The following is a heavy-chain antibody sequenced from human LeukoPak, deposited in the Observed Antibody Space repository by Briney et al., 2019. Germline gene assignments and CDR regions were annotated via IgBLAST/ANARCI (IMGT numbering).Heavy chain of an antibody. V-gene: IGHV1-18*01. Sequence: ASVKVSCKASGYTFTSYGISWVRQAPGQGVEGMGWISAYNGNTNYAQKLQGRVTMTTDTSTSTAYMELRSLRSDDTAVYYCARFEQSYYYDSSGSYGYWGQGTLVTVSS. CDR3: ARFEQSYYYDSSGSYGY. D-gene: IGHD3-22*01. CDR2: ISAYNGNT. CDR1: GYTFTSYG. J-gene: IGHJ4*02.